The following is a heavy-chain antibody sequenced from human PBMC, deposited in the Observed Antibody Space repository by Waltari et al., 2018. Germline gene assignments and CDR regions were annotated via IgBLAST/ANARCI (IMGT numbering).Heavy chain of an antibody. CDR2: IRGKANSYAT. V-gene: IGHV3-73*02. Sequence: EVQLVESGGGLVQPGGSRKLSSAASGFTFSGSAMNWVSQAAGHGLEWGCSIRGKANSYATAYAASVKGRFTISRDDSKNTAYLQMNSLKTEDTAVYYCTRRGIVATGYFDYWGQGTLVTVSS. CDR3: TRRGIVATGYFDY. CDR1: GFTFSGSA. J-gene: IGHJ4*02. D-gene: IGHD5-12*01.